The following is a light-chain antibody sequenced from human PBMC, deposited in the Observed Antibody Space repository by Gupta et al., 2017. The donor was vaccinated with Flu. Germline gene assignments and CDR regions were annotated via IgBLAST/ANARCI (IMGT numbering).Light chain of an antibody. J-gene: IGLJ3*02. V-gene: IGLV2-11*01. CDR2: DVS. CDR1: SSDVGGYNY. Sequence: QSSLTQPRSVSGSPGQSVTISCTGTSSDVGGYNYVSWYQQHPGKAPKLMIYDVSKRPSGVPDRFSGSKSGNTASLTISGLQAEDEADYYCCSYAGSLPGWVFGGGTKLTV. CDR3: CSYAGSLPGWV.